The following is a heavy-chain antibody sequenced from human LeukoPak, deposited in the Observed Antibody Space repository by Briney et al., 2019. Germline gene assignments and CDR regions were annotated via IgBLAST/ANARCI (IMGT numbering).Heavy chain of an antibody. D-gene: IGHD3-10*01. Sequence: SETLSLTCTVSGGSISSSSYYWGWIRQPPGKGLEWIGSIYYSGSTYYNPSLKSRVTISVDTSKNQFSLKLSSVTAADTAVYSGPSNPGSGGAECWSAPWGKEPWSPSPQ. CDR3: PSNPGSGGAECWSAP. J-gene: IGHJ5*01. V-gene: IGHV4-39*01. CDR1: GGSISSSSYY. CDR2: IYYSGST.